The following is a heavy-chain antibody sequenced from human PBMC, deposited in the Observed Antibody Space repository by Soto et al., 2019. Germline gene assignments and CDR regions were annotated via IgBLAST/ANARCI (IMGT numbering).Heavy chain of an antibody. CDR3: ARVVVPAAKWNYMDV. CDR1: GGSFSGYY. D-gene: IGHD2-2*01. CDR2: INHSGST. V-gene: IGHV4-34*01. Sequence: TLSLTCAVYGGSFSGYYWSWIRQPPGKGLEWIGEINHSGSTNYNPSLKSRVTISVDTSKNQFSLKLSSVTAADTAVYYCARVVVPAAKWNYMDVWGKGTTVTVSS. J-gene: IGHJ6*03.